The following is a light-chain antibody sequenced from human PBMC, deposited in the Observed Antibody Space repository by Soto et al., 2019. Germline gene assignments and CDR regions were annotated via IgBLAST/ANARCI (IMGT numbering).Light chain of an antibody. CDR1: SSDVGGYNY. V-gene: IGLV2-14*01. Sequence: QSALTQPASVSGSPGQSITISCTGTSSDVGGYNYVSWYQQHPGKAPKLMIYDVSNRPSGVSNRSSGSKSGNTASLTISGLQAEDEDDYYCSSYTSSSKRFGGGTKLTVL. CDR2: DVS. CDR3: SSYTSSSKR. J-gene: IGLJ2*01.